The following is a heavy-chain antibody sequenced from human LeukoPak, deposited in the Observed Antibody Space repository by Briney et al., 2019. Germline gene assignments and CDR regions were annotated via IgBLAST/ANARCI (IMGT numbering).Heavy chain of an antibody. V-gene: IGHV3-30*18. J-gene: IGHJ6*02. CDR1: GFTFSSYG. CDR3: AKTDSSGPGPSSAGMDV. CDR2: ISYDGSNK. Sequence: PGRSLRLSCAASGFTFSSYGMHWVRQAPGKGLEWVAVISYDGSNKYYADSVKGRFTISRDNSKNTLYLQMNSLRAEDTAVYYCAKTDSSGPGPSSAGMDVWGQGTTVTVSS. D-gene: IGHD6-19*01.